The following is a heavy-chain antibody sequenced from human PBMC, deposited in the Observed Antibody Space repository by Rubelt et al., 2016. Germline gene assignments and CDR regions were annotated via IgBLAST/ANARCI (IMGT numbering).Heavy chain of an antibody. CDR2: IYYSGST. CDR1: GGSISSNSYY. V-gene: IGHV4-39*07. CDR3: ARAGAEVTTHFDL. Sequence: QLQLQESGPGLVQPSETLSLTCTVSGGSISSNSYYWGWIRQPPGKGLEWIGSIYYSGSTYYNPSLKSRVTILVDTSKNQLSLKLSSVTAADTAVYYCARAGAEVTTHFDLWGQGTRVTVSS. J-gene: IGHJ4*02. D-gene: IGHD4-17*01.